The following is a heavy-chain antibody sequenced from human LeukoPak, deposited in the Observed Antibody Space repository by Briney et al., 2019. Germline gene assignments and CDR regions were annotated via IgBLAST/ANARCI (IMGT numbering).Heavy chain of an antibody. CDR2: INPSGGST. J-gene: IGHJ4*02. CDR1: GYTFTSYY. D-gene: IGHD1-26*01. CDR3: ARGSEWELKPRGDYFDY. Sequence: ASVKVSCKASGYTFTSYYMHRVRQAPGQGLGWMGIINPSGGSTSYAQKFQGRVTMTRDTSTSTVYMELSSLRSEDTAVYYCARGSEWELKPRGDYFDYWGQGTLVTVSS. V-gene: IGHV1-46*01.